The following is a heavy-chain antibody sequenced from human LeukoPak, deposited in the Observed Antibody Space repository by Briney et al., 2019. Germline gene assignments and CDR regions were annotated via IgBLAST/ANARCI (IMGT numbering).Heavy chain of an antibody. CDR3: AKDITARYIDC. J-gene: IGHJ4*02. V-gene: IGHV3-33*06. CDR2: IWYDGSNK. Sequence: GRSLRLSCAASGFSFSKHGMHWVRQAPGKGLEWVAVIWYDGSNKYYADSVKGRFTISRDNSKNTLYLQMNSLRAEDTAIYHCAKDITARYIDCWGRGTLVTVSS. D-gene: IGHD6-6*01. CDR1: GFSFSKHG.